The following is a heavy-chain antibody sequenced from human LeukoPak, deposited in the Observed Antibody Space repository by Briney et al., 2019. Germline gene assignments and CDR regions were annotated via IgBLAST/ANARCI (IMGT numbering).Heavy chain of an antibody. J-gene: IGHJ6*02. CDR3: ARDFGNYSSSSGYYHYYGMDV. CDR2: ISSSGSTI. V-gene: IGHV3-48*03. CDR1: GFTFSSYE. D-gene: IGHD6-6*01. Sequence: GGSLRLSCAASGFTFSSYEMNWVRQAPGKGLEWVSYISSSGSTIYYADSVKGRFTISRDNAKNSLYLQMNSLRAEDTAVYYCARDFGNYSSSSGYYHYYGMDVWGQGTTVTVSS.